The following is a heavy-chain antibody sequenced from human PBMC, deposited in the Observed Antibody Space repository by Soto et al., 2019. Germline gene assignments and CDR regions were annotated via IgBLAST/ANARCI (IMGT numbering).Heavy chain of an antibody. V-gene: IGHV3-7*03. CDR3: VRGTPTPGLDI. J-gene: IGHJ6*02. CDR2: INRRGTPT. D-gene: IGHD1-1*01. Sequence: PGGSLRLSCAASGFTFSRYWMTWVRQAPEKGLEWVANINRRGTPTNYGDSVRGRFSTSRDSTRNSLYLNMDSLRVEDTATYYCVRGTPTPGLDIWGRGTTVTVFS. CDR1: GFTFSRYW.